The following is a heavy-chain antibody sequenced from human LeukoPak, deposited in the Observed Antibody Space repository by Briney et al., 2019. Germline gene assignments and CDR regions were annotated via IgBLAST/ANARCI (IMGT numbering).Heavy chain of an antibody. V-gene: IGHV4-31*03. Sequence: SETLSLTCTVSGGSISSGGYYWSWIRQHAGEGLEWIGYIYYSGSTYYNPSLKSRVTISVDTSKNQFSLKLSSVTAADTAVYYCASHFDPRGGFDYWGQGTLVTVSS. CDR2: IYYSGST. J-gene: IGHJ4*02. CDR3: ASHFDPRGGFDY. CDR1: GGSISSGGYY. D-gene: IGHD3-10*01.